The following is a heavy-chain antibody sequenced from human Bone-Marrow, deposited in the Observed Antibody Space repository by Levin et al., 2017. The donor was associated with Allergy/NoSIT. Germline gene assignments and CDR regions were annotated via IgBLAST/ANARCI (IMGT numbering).Heavy chain of an antibody. CDR2: IYTSGGT. CDR3: ARDRLTGSWRYGHGAFDI. Sequence: PSETLSLTCTVSGDSINNYHWTWIRQPPGKGLEWLAYIYTSGGTKYNPPFNSRLTISVDTSKNELSLRLTSVTAADTAVYYCARDRLTGSWRYGHGAFDIWGQGTVVTVSS. D-gene: IGHD3-16*02. J-gene: IGHJ3*02. CDR1: GDSINNYH. V-gene: IGHV4-59*01.